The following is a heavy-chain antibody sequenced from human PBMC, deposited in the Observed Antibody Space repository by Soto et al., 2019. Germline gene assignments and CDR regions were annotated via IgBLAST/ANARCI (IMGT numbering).Heavy chain of an antibody. Sequence: GGSLRLSCAGSGFMFRDYGMHWVRQAPGKGLEWVAIIWYDGNYKYYSESAKGRFTISRDNSNNTLYLQMNNLRVEDTAVYFCAREGAVAGSQDFWGQGTLVTVSS. CDR2: IWYDGNYK. CDR3: AREGAVAGSQDF. D-gene: IGHD6-19*01. J-gene: IGHJ4*02. V-gene: IGHV3-33*01. CDR1: GFMFRDYG.